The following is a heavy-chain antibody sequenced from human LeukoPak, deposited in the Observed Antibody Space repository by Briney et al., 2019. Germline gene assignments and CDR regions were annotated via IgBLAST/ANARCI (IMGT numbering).Heavy chain of an antibody. Sequence: AGGSLRLSCAASGFTFSSYAMSWVRQAPGKGLEWVSTISGSGGSTSYADSVKGRFTISRDNSKNTVYLQMNSLRVEDTAIYYCARGQEFDDGVFDSWGQGTLVTVSS. V-gene: IGHV3-23*01. D-gene: IGHD1-1*01. CDR2: ISGSGGST. J-gene: IGHJ4*02. CDR1: GFTFSSYA. CDR3: ARGQEFDDGVFDS.